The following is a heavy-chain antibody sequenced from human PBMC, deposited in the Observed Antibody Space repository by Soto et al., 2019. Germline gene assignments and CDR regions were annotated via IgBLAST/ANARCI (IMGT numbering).Heavy chain of an antibody. D-gene: IGHD3-10*01. V-gene: IGHV3-30*18. CDR1: GFTFSSYG. CDR2: ISYDGSNK. J-gene: IGHJ6*02. Sequence: GGSLRLSCAASGFTFSSYGMHWVRQAPGKGLEWVAVISYDGSNKYYADSVKGRFTISRDNSKNTLYLQMNSLRAEDTAVYYCAKDRRVGGTYYYYGMDVWGQGTTVTVS. CDR3: AKDRRVGGTYYYYGMDV.